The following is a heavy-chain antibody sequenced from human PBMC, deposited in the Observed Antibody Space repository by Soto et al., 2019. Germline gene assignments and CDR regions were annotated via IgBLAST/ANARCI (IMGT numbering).Heavy chain of an antibody. CDR2: IIPIFGTA. V-gene: IGHV1-69*06. CDR3: ARVVRFCSSPSCRGRNWFDP. Sequence: GASVKVSCKASGGTFSSYAISWVLQAPGQGLDWMGGIIPIFGTANYAQKFQGRVTITADTSKNQFSLRLTSVTAADTAEYHCARVVRFCSSPSCRGRNWFDPWGQGTRVTVSS. CDR1: GGTFSSYA. D-gene: IGHD2-2*01. J-gene: IGHJ5*02.